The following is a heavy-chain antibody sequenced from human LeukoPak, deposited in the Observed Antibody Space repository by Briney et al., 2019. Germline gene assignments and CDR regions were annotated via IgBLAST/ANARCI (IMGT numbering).Heavy chain of an antibody. J-gene: IGHJ4*02. CDR3: ASWSYGSGSYY. D-gene: IGHD3-10*01. CDR2: IILILGIA. CDR1: GGTFSSYA. V-gene: IGHV1-69*04. Sequence: SVKVSCKASGGTFSSYAISWVRQAPGQGLEWMGRIILILGIANYAQKFQGRVTITADKSTSTAYMELSSLRSEDTAVYYCASWSYGSGSYYWGQGTLVTVSS.